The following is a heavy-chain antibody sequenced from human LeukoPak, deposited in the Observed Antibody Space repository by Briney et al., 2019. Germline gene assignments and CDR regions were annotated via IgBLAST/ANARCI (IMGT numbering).Heavy chain of an antibody. D-gene: IGHD6-13*01. CDR3: AKDLRRYSSSWYMDV. CDR1: GSTFDDYA. Sequence: GGSLRLSCAASGSTFDDYAMHWVRQAPGKGLEWVSGISWNSGSIGYADSVKGRFTISRDNAKNSLYLQMNSLRAEDTALYYCAKDLRRYSSSWYMDVWGKGTTVTVSS. CDR2: ISWNSGSI. J-gene: IGHJ6*03. V-gene: IGHV3-9*01.